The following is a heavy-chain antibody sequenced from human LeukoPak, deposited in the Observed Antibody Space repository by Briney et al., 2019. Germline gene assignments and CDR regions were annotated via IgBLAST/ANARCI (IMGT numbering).Heavy chain of an antibody. J-gene: IGHJ5*02. D-gene: IGHD1-7*01. V-gene: IGHV1-2*02. Sequence: ASVKVSCKASGGTFSSYAISWVRQAPGQGLEWMGWINPNSGGTNYAQKFQGRVTMTRDTSISTAYMELSRLRSDDTAVYYCAREGGNWNYGIDNWFDPWGQGTLVTVSS. CDR3: AREGGNWNYGIDNWFDP. CDR2: INPNSGGT. CDR1: GGTFSSYA.